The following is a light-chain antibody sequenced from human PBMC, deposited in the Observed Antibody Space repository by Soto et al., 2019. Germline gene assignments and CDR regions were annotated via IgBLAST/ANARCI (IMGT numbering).Light chain of an antibody. V-gene: IGKV1-16*02. CDR2: AAS. CDR1: QGINDF. Sequence: DLQMTPSPSSLSASVGDTVTITCRASQGINDFLAWFQQKPGKAPKPLISAASGLQSGVPSKFSGSGSDRDVTLTSSGLQPEDSATYYCQQYHSYPVTFGGGTKGEIK. CDR3: QQYHSYPVT. J-gene: IGKJ4*01.